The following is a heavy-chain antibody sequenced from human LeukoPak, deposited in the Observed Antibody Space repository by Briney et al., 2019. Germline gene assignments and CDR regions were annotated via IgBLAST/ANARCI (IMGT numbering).Heavy chain of an antibody. J-gene: IGHJ4*02. Sequence: GGSLRLSCAASGFTVSSNYMSWVRQAPGKGLEWVSVIYSGGSTYYADSVKGRFTISRDNSKNTLYLQMNSLRAEDTAVYYCARDPVYCSSGSCYSRGFDYWGQGTLVTVSS. D-gene: IGHD2-15*01. CDR1: GFTVSSNY. CDR2: IYSGGST. CDR3: ARDPVYCSSGSCYSRGFDY. V-gene: IGHV3-53*01.